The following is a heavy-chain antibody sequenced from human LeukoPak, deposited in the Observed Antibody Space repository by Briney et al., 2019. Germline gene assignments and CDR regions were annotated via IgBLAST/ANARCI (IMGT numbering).Heavy chain of an antibody. CDR1: GFTFTSYV. D-gene: IGHD6-19*01. CDR3: ARRGGSRGWGAFDI. Sequence: PGGSLRLSCAASGFTFTSYVMNWVRQAPGKGLEWVSSITGTADKTYDADSVKGRFTISRDNSKNTLSLQMSSLRVEDTAIYYCARRGGSRGWGAFDIWGQGTIVTVSS. J-gene: IGHJ3*02. V-gene: IGHV3-23*01. CDR2: ITGTADKT.